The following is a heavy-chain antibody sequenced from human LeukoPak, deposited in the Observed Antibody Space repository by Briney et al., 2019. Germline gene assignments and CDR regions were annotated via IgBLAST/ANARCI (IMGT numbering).Heavy chain of an antibody. Sequence: PGRALRLSCAASGFTFSSYSLHWVRQAPGKGLEGVAVISYDGSNKYYADSVKGRFTISRDNSKNTLYLQMNSLRGEDTAVYYCAKGGESSGYYGGPDYWGQGTLVTVSS. CDR3: AKGGESSGYYGGPDY. CDR2: ISYDGSNK. J-gene: IGHJ4*02. D-gene: IGHD3-22*01. V-gene: IGHV3-30*18. CDR1: GFTFSSYS.